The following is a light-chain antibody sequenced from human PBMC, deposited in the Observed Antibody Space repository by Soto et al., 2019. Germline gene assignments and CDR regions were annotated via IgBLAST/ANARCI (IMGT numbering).Light chain of an antibody. V-gene: IGKV3-15*01. CDR3: QQYNSWPPIT. CDR1: QNVANY. Sequence: EIVLTQSPATLSLSPGERATLSCRASQNVANYLDWYQQKPGQAPRLLIYESSNRATGVPDRFSGSGSGTEFTLTISSLQSEDFAVYYCQQYNSWPPITFGQGTRMEIK. CDR2: ESS. J-gene: IGKJ5*01.